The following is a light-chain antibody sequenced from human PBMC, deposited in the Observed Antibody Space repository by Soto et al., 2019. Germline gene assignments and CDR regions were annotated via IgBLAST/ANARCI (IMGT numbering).Light chain of an antibody. CDR2: AAS. V-gene: IGKV1-39*01. CDR1: QSISNP. Sequence: DIQMTQSPSSLYASVEDRVIITCRASQSISNPLNWYQQKPGKAPKLLIFAASSLQSVVPSRDSGRRSGPDFTLTTSSLQPEDFATYYCQQSYSSPPTFGQGTKVEIE. J-gene: IGKJ1*01. CDR3: QQSYSSPPT.